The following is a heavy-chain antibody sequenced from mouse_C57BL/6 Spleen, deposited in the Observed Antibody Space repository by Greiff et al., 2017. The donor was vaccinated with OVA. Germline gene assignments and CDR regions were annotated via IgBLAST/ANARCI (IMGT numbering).Heavy chain of an antibody. V-gene: IGHV6-6*01. D-gene: IGHD1-1*01. CDR3: TRRLYYYGSPFDY. CDR2: IRNKANNHAT. J-gene: IGHJ2*01. CDR1: GFTFSDAW. Sequence: EVQLQQSGGGLVQPGGSMKLSCAASGFTFSDAWMDWVRQSPEKGLEWVAEIRNKANNHATYYAESVKGRFTISRDDSKSSVYLQMNSLRAEDTGIYYCTRRLYYYGSPFDYWGQGTTLTVSS.